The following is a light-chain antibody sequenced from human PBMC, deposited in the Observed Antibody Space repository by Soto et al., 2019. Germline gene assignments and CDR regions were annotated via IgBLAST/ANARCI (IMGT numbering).Light chain of an antibody. Sequence: PGERATLSCRASQSVSSTYLAWYQQHPGQAPRLLMSGTSNRATGTPDRFSGSGSGTDYTLTISSLQPEDFATYYCQQSYRTPTFGQGTRLEIK. J-gene: IGKJ5*01. V-gene: IGKV3-20*01. CDR3: QQSYRTPT. CDR2: GTS. CDR1: QSVSSTY.